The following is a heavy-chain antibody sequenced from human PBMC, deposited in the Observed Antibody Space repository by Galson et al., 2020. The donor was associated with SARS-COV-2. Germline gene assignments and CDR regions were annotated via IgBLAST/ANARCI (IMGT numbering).Heavy chain of an antibody. CDR3: ARDAGRVSHWGNSWFDP. V-gene: IGHV4-61*08. CDR1: GDSVTGAAYY. Sequence: SQTLSLTCAVSGDSVTGAAYYWSWFRQPPGKGLEWIGYISYSGNTNYNPSLNSRVTISLDTSKNQFSLKLASVTAADTAVYFCARDAGRVSHWGNSWFDPWGQGTLVTVSS. CDR2: ISYSGNT. J-gene: IGHJ5*02. D-gene: IGHD7-27*01.